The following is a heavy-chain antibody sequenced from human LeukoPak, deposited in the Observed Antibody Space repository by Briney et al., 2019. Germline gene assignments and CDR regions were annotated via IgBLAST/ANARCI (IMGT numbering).Heavy chain of an antibody. V-gene: IGHV3-33*01. CDR3: ARGEGYCSGGSCYLVPFDY. Sequence: GRSLRLSCAAYGFTFSSYGMHWVRQAPGKGLEWVAVIWYDGSNKYYADSVKGRFTISRDNSKNTLYLQMNSLRAEDTAVYYCARGEGYCSGGSCYLVPFDYWGQGTLVTVSS. CDR1: GFTFSSYG. J-gene: IGHJ4*02. CDR2: IWYDGSNK. D-gene: IGHD2-15*01.